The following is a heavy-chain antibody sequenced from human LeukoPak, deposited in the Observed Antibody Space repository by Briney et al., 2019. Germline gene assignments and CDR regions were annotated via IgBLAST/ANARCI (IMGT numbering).Heavy chain of an antibody. D-gene: IGHD1-26*01. V-gene: IGHV4-59*01. CDR2: IYYSGYT. CDR3: ARAAGGGATDYFDY. J-gene: IGHJ4*02. CDR1: GGSISSYY. Sequence: SETLSLTCTVSGGSISSYYWSWIRQPPGKGLEWIGYIYYSGYTSYNPSLKSRLTISVDKSKNQFSLKLSSGTAADTAVYFCARAAGGGATDYFDYWGQGTLDTVSS.